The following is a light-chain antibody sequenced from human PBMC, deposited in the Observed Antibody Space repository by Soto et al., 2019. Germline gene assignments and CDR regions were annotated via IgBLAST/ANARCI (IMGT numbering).Light chain of an antibody. CDR1: QSISSW. V-gene: IGKV1-5*01. CDR2: DAS. Sequence: DIRMTQSPSTLPASVGDRVTITCRASQSISSWLAWYQQKPGKAPKLLIYDASSLESGVPSRFSGSGSGTEFTLTISILQPDDFATYYCQQYNSYSWTFGQGTKVEIK. CDR3: QQYNSYSWT. J-gene: IGKJ1*01.